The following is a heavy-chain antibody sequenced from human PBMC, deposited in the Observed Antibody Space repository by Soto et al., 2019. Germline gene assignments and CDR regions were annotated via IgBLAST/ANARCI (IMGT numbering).Heavy chain of an antibody. D-gene: IGHD5-18*01. CDR1: GFTFSSYS. CDR3: ARASYTAMATDYFDY. CDR2: ISSSSSYI. V-gene: IGHV3-21*01. Sequence: EVQLVASGGGLVKPGGSLRLSCAASGFTFSSYSMNWVRQAPGKGLEWVSSISSSSSYIYYADSVKGRFTISRDNAKNSLYLQMNSLRAEDTAVYYCARASYTAMATDYFDYWGQGTLVTVSS. J-gene: IGHJ4*02.